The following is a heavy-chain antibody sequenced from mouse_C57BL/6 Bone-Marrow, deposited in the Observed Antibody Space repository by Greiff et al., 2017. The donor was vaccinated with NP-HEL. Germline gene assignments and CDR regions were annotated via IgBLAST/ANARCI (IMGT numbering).Heavy chain of an antibody. Sequence: QVQLQQPGAELVRRGTSVKLSCKASGYTFTSYWMHWVKQRPGQGLEWIGVIDPSDSYTNYNQKFKGKATLTVDTSSSTAYMQLSSLTSEDSAVYYCARYYDYDGYYFDYWGQGTTLTVSS. J-gene: IGHJ2*01. D-gene: IGHD2-4*01. CDR1: GYTFTSYW. V-gene: IGHV1-59*01. CDR2: IDPSDSYT. CDR3: ARYYDYDGYYFDY.